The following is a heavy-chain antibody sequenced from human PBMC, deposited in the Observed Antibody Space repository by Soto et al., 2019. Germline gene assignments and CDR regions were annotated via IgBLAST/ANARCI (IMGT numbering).Heavy chain of an antibody. J-gene: IGHJ4*02. CDR3: ARTPVDCSGGSCYRDY. CDR2: MNPNSGNT. Sequence: QVQLVQSGAEVKKPGASVKVSCKASGYTFTSYDINWVRQATGQGLEWMGWMNPNSGNTGYAQKFQGRVTMTRNTSISTAYIELSSLRSEDTAVYYCARTPVDCSGGSCYRDYWGQGTLVTVSS. V-gene: IGHV1-8*01. D-gene: IGHD2-15*01. CDR1: GYTFTSYD.